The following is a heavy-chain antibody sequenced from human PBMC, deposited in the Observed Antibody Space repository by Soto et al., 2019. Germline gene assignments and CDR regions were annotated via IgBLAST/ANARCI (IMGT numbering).Heavy chain of an antibody. CDR3: TRLTEAVTXXVY. CDR1: GFKVEDYA. V-gene: IGHV3-9*01. Sequence: GLSLRLSCAASGFKVEDYAMHWVLQGPGKGLEWVSGISWNSGRIWYADSVKGRFIISRDNAKNSLFLQMNSLRVDDTALYXGTRLTEAVTXXVYWXQGTPVTVSS. D-gene: IGHD3-10*01. J-gene: IGHJ4*02. CDR2: ISWNSGRI.